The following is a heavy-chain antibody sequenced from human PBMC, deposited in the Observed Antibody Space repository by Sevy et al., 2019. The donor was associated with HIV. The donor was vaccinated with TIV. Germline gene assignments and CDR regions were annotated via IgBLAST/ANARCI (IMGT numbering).Heavy chain of an antibody. CDR1: GFNFSNYA. Sequence: GGSLRLSCAASGFNFSNYAMHWVRQAPGKGLECVALIWYDGSNKNYADSNSMKGRFTISRDNSKNTLYLQMNSLRAEDTAVYYCARESREFRFDPWGQGTLVTVSS. CDR3: ARESREFRFDP. J-gene: IGHJ5*02. V-gene: IGHV3-33*01. CDR2: IWYDGSNK.